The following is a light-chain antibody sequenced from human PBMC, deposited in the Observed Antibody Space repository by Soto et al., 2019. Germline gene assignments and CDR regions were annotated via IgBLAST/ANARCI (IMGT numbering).Light chain of an antibody. CDR2: GAS. Sequence: AALSLSPWEGATLSGRATQNISQNLAWYQQKPGQAPSLLIHGASTRSIGIPARFSGSGSGTESTLTISSLQSDDFAAYYCQQYNDWPWTVGQGTKVDIK. CDR3: QQYNDWPWT. CDR1: QNISQN. J-gene: IGKJ1*01. V-gene: IGKV3-15*01.